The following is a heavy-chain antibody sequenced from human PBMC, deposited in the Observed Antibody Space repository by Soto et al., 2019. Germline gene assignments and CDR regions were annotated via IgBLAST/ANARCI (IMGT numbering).Heavy chain of an antibody. V-gene: IGHV3-23*01. J-gene: IGHJ4*02. CDR3: AWATTADF. D-gene: IGHD1-1*01. Sequence: VQLLESGGDLVQPGGSLRLSCLVSGITFSSYAMNWVRQAPGKGLEWVSSISGHGDSTYYADSVKGRFTISRDNSKNTLNLQMSSLGDEDTAVYYCAWATTADFWGQGTLVTVSS. CDR1: GITFSSYA. CDR2: ISGHGDST.